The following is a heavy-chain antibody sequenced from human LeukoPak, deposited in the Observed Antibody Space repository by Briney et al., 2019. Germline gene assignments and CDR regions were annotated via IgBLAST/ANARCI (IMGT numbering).Heavy chain of an antibody. Sequence: GESLKISCKGSGYSFTSCWIGWVRQMPGKGLEWMGIIYPGDSDTRYSPSFQGQVTISADKSTSTAYLQWSSLKASDTAMYYCARHRWVDTAMVTAWDFDYWGQGTLVTVSS. V-gene: IGHV5-51*01. CDR1: GYSFTSCW. CDR3: ARHRWVDTAMVTAWDFDY. J-gene: IGHJ4*02. D-gene: IGHD5-18*01. CDR2: IYPGDSDT.